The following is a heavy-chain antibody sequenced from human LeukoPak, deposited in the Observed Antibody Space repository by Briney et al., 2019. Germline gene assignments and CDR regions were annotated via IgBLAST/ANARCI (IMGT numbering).Heavy chain of an antibody. CDR2: MNPNSGNT. V-gene: IGHV1-8*01. J-gene: IGHJ4*02. Sequence: GASVKVSCKASGYTFTSYDINWVRQATGQGLEWMGWMNPNSGNTGYAQKFQGRVTMTRNTSISTAYMELSRLRSDDTAVYYCARVTVTIPYCSGGSCPLDYWGQGTLVTVSS. CDR1: GYTFTSYD. D-gene: IGHD2-15*01. CDR3: ARVTVTIPYCSGGSCPLDY.